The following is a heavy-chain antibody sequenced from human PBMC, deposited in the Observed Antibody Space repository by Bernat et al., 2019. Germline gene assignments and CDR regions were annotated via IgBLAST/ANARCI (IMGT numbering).Heavy chain of an antibody. J-gene: IGHJ4*02. Sequence: QVQLVESGGGVVQPGRSLRLSCAASGFTFSSYGMHWVRQAPGKGLEWVAVISYDGSNKYYADSVKGRFTISRDNSKNTLYLQMNSLRAEDTAVYYCARDGGRLLFDYWGQGTLVTVSS. CDR3: ARDGGRLLFDY. CDR2: ISYDGSNK. V-gene: IGHV3-30*03. D-gene: IGHD3-16*01. CDR1: GFTFSSYG.